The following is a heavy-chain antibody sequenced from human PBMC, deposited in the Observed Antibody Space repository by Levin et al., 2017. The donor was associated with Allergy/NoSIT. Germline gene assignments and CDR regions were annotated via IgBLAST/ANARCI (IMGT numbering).Heavy chain of an antibody. Sequence: GESLKISCAASGFTVSSHYMSWVRQAPGKGLEWVSVMRSGGTTTYADSVKGRFTISRDNSKNTPYIQMNRLRVEDTAVYYCAREGSYDSGGYSDAFDLWGQGTMVTVSS. CDR1: GFTVSSHY. CDR2: MRSGGTT. D-gene: IGHD3-22*01. CDR3: AREGSYDSGGYSDAFDL. V-gene: IGHV3-53*01. J-gene: IGHJ3*01.